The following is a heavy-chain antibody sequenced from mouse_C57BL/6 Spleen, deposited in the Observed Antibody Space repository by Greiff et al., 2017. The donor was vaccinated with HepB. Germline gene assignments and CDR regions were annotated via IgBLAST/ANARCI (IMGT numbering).Heavy chain of an antibody. CDR1: GYTFTDYE. Sequence: VQLQESGAELVRPGASVTLSCKASGYTFTDYEMHWVKQTPVHGLEWIGAIDPETGGTAYNQKFKGKAILTADKSSSTAYMELRSLTSEDSAVYYCTELGRGTWFAYWGQGTLVTVSA. V-gene: IGHV1-15*01. D-gene: IGHD4-1*01. CDR2: IDPETGGT. J-gene: IGHJ3*01. CDR3: TELGRGTWFAY.